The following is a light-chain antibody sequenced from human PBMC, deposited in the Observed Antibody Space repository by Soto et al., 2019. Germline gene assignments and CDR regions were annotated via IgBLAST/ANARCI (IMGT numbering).Light chain of an antibody. CDR1: PSDVGGNNY. CDR2: NVN. Sequence: QSVLTQPASGSGFPGPWITMSFTGAPSDVGGNNYVSCYQHHPGEALKLIIYNVNDRPSGVSDRFSASKSGNTASLTISGLQAEDEGDYYCSSYTSSITQVLFGGGTKLTVL. J-gene: IGLJ2*01. CDR3: SSYTSSITQVL. V-gene: IGLV2-14*03.